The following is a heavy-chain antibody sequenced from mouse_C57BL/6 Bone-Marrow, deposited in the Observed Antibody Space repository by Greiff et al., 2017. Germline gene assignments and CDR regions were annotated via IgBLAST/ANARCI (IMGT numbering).Heavy chain of an antibody. J-gene: IGHJ2*01. CDR1: GFTIKDYY. CDR2: IGPEDGEN. CDR3: ASSSYEDFDY. D-gene: IGHD1-1*01. Sequence: VQLQQSGAELVKPGASVKLSCTASGFTIKDYYMHWVKQRPEQGLEWIGRIGPEDGENKYAQNFQGKATITADTSTNTAYLQLSSLTSEDTAVYYCASSSYEDFDYWGQGTTLTVSA. V-gene: IGHV14-2*01.